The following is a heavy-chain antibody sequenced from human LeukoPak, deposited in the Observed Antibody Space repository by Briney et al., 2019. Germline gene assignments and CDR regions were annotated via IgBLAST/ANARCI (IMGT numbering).Heavy chain of an antibody. CDR1: GFTFSSYT. Sequence: PGGSLRLSCVASGFTFSSYTMHWVRQAPGKGLEWVAFIRFDGSNKYYADSVKGRLTISRDNSKNTLYLQMNSLRGEDTAVYYCAKFDNRIVGAASFNYWGQGTLVTVSS. J-gene: IGHJ4*02. CDR2: IRFDGSNK. V-gene: IGHV3-30*02. D-gene: IGHD1-26*01. CDR3: AKFDNRIVGAASFNY.